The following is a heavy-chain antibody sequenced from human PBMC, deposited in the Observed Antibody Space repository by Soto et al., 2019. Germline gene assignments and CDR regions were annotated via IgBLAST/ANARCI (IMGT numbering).Heavy chain of an antibody. J-gene: IGHJ5*02. V-gene: IGHV4-39*01. CDR2: IYYSGST. Sequence: PSETLSLTCTVSGGSISSSSYYWGWIRQPPGKGLEWIGSIYYSGSTYYNPSLKSRVTISVDTSKNQFSLKLSSVTAADTAVYYCARHHSPGRVYSNCFDPWGQGTLVTVSS. CDR1: GGSISSSSYY. D-gene: IGHD2-8*01. CDR3: ARHHSPGRVYSNCFDP.